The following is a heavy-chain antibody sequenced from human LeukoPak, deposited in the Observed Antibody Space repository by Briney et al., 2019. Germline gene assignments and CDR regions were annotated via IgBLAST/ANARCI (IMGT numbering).Heavy chain of an antibody. CDR2: IYTSGST. CDR3: ARSIWALDY. J-gene: IGHJ4*02. Sequence: SQTLSLTCTVSGGSISIGSYYWSWIRQPAGKGLEWIGRIYTSGSTNYNPSLKSRVNISVDTYKNKFSLKLSSVTAGDTAVYYCARSIWALDYWGQGTLVTVSS. D-gene: IGHD6-6*01. V-gene: IGHV4-61*02. CDR1: GGSISIGSYY.